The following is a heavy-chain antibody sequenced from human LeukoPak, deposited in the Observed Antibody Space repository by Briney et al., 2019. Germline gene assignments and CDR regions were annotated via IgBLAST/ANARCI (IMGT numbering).Heavy chain of an antibody. J-gene: IGHJ3*02. D-gene: IGHD3-9*01. CDR3: ARSYYDILTGYLPDAFDI. V-gene: IGHV3-66*01. CDR1: GFTVSSNY. CDR2: IYSGGST. Sequence: GGSLRLSCAASGFTVSSNYMIWVRQAPGKVLEWVSVIYSGGSTYYADSVKGRFTISRDNSKNTLYLQMNSLRAEDTAVYYCARSYYDILTGYLPDAFDIWGQGTMVTVSS.